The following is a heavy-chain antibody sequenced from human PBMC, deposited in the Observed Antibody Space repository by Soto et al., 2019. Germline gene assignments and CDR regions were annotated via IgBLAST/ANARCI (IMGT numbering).Heavy chain of an antibody. CDR2: MNPGSGDT. Sequence: ASVKVSCKASGYSFTNNDVSWVRQATGQGLEWMGWMNPGSGDTGYAQKFQGRVTMTRDISIATAYMELSSLRSDDTAMYYCARSDDVLLWFGESLNWFDPWGQGTLVTVSS. D-gene: IGHD3-10*01. CDR3: ARSDDVLLWFGESLNWFDP. J-gene: IGHJ5*02. V-gene: IGHV1-8*01. CDR1: GYSFTNND.